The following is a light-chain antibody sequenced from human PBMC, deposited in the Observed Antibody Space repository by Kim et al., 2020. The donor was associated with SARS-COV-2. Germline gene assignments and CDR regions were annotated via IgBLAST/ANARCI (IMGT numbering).Light chain of an antibody. V-gene: IGLV1-40*01. CDR1: SSNIGGGYD. CDR2: GNS. CDR3: QSYDSSLSGSGV. Sequence: VTISCTGSSSNIGGGYDVHWYQQLPGTAPKLLIYGNSNRPSGVPDRFSGSKSGTSASPAITGLQAEDEADYYCQSYDSSLSGSGVFGTGTKVTVL. J-gene: IGLJ1*01.